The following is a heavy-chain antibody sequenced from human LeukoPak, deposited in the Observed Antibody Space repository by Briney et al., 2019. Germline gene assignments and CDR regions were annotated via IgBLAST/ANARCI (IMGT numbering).Heavy chain of an antibody. CDR1: GYSFTSYW. CDR2: IYPGDSDT. Sequence: GEPLKISCKGSGYSFTSYWIGWLRKIPGKGLEWMGIIYPGDSDTRYSPSFQGQVTISADKSISTAYLQWSSLKASDTAMYYCARHVRPGDYFDYWGQGTLVTVSS. D-gene: IGHD2-8*01. J-gene: IGHJ4*02. CDR3: ARHVRPGDYFDY. V-gene: IGHV5-51*01.